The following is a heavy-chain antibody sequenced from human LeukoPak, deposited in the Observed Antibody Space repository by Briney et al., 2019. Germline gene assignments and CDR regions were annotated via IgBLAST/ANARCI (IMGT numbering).Heavy chain of an antibody. V-gene: IGHV3-7*01. D-gene: IGHD3-9*01. CDR2: IKQDGSEK. CDR3: ARDLDVLRYFDWLLPDAFDI. Sequence: GGSLRLSCAASGFTFSSYWMSWVRQAPGKGLEWVANIKQDGSEKYYVDSVKGRFTISRDNAKNSLYLQMNSLRAEDTAVYYCARDLDVLRYFDWLLPDAFDIWGQGTMVTVSS. J-gene: IGHJ3*02. CDR1: GFTFSSYW.